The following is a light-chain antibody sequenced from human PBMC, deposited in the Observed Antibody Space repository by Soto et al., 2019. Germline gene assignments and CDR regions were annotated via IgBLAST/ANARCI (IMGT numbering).Light chain of an antibody. Sequence: QSALTQPASVSGSPGQSITISCTGTSSDIGGYDYVSWYQQHPGKAPKLMIYEVSNRPSGVSNRFSGSKSGNTASLTISGLQAEDEADYYCTSYTISSTNDVFGTGTKLTVL. CDR3: TSYTISSTNDV. CDR2: EVS. CDR1: SSDIGGYDY. V-gene: IGLV2-14*01. J-gene: IGLJ1*01.